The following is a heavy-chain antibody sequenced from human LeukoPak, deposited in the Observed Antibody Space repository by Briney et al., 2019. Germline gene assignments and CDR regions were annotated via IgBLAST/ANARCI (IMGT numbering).Heavy chain of an antibody. CDR3: ARGSSSWYYFDY. CDR2: ISSSSSYI. J-gene: IGHJ4*02. D-gene: IGHD6-13*01. V-gene: IGHV3-21*01. Sequence: PGGSLRLSCAASGFTFSSYGMSWVRQAPGKGLEWVSFISSSSSYIYYADSVKGRFTISRDNARKSVFLQMNSLRADDTALYYCARGSSSWYYFDYWGQGTLVTVSS. CDR1: GFTFSSYG.